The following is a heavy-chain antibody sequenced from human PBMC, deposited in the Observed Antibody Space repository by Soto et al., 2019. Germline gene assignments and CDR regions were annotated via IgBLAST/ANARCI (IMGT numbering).Heavy chain of an antibody. J-gene: IGHJ6*02. CDR3: ARVSNFVDYYGGLGMDV. Sequence: QVQLVESGGGLVKPGGSLRLSCAASGFTFSDYYMSWIRQAPGKGLEWVSYISSSGSTIYYPDSVKGRFTISRDNAKNSMYLQMNSMRAEDTAVYYCARVSNFVDYYGGLGMDVWGQGTTVTVSS. CDR1: GFTFSDYY. CDR2: ISSSGSTI. D-gene: IGHD3-22*01. V-gene: IGHV3-11*01.